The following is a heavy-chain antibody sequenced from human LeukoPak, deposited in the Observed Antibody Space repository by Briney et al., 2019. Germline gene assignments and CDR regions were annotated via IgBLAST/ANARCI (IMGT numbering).Heavy chain of an antibody. V-gene: IGHV4-59*07. Sequence: SDPLSLTCTVSGVSISSYYWSWIRQPPGKGLEWIGYIYYSGSTNYNPSLKSRVTISVATSKNQFSLKLSSVTAADTAVYYCARATDSSWYGFDYWGQGTLVTVSS. J-gene: IGHJ4*02. D-gene: IGHD6-13*01. CDR3: ARATDSSWYGFDY. CDR1: GVSISSYY. CDR2: IYYSGST.